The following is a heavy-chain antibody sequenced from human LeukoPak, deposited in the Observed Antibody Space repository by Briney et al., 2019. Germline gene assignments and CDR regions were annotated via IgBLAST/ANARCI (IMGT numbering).Heavy chain of an antibody. Sequence: GESLKISCKGSGYSFTSYWIGWVRQMPGKGLEWMGIIYPGDSDTRYSPSFQGQVTISADKSISTAYLQWSSLKASDTAMYYCARQRDYYDSSGYYLDYWGQGTLVTVSS. J-gene: IGHJ4*02. D-gene: IGHD3-22*01. CDR1: GYSFTSYW. CDR2: IYPGDSDT. CDR3: ARQRDYYDSSGYYLDY. V-gene: IGHV5-51*01.